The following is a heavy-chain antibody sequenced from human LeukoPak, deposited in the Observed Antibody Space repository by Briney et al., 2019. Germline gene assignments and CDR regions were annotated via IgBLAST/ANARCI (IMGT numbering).Heavy chain of an antibody. V-gene: IGHV3-11*05. Sequence: GGSLRLSCAASGFTFSDYYMSWIRQAPGKGLEWVSYISSNSSYTNYADSVKGRFTISRDNAKNSLYLQMNSLRAEDTAVYYCARDVYYYGSGSYYYYGMDVWGQGTTVTVSS. CDR1: GFTFSDYY. J-gene: IGHJ6*02. CDR2: ISSNSSYT. CDR3: ARDVYYYGSGSYYYYGMDV. D-gene: IGHD3-10*01.